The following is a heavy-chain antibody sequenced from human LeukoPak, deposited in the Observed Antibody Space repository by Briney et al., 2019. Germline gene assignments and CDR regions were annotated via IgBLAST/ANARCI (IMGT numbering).Heavy chain of an antibody. D-gene: IGHD1-1*01. CDR1: GFTFNSYW. CDR2: IYSDGSTT. Sequence: GGSLRLSCAASGFTFNSYWMHWVRQAPGKGLAWVSRIYSDGSTTNYADSVKGRFTIPRDNARNTLYLQMNSLRAEDTAVYYCARGNWNPDFWGQGTLVTVSS. CDR3: ARGNWNPDF. V-gene: IGHV3-74*01. J-gene: IGHJ4*02.